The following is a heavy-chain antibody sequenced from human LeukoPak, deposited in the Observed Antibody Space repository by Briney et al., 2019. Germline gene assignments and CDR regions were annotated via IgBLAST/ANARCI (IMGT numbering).Heavy chain of an antibody. CDR2: INSYGSSS. Sequence: GGSLRLSCAASGFTFSNYWMQWVRHAPGRGMVWLSSINSYGSSSNYAGCVTGRFTISRVNAKNTMYVQMDSLRNEDTAVYFCARQYSGNSPLAYWGQGTLVTVSS. CDR3: ARQYSGNSPLAY. J-gene: IGHJ4*02. CDR1: GFTFSNYW. D-gene: IGHD1-26*01. V-gene: IGHV3-74*01.